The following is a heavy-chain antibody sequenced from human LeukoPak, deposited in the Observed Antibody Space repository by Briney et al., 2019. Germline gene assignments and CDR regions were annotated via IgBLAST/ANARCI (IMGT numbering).Heavy chain of an antibody. CDR2: IWYDGTNE. J-gene: IGHJ6*02. CDR1: GFTFNTYG. D-gene: IGHD3-10*01. CDR3: ARDYGSGRGVEISYYHYGMDV. V-gene: IGHV3-33*01. Sequence: PGGSLRLSSEASGFTFNTYGMHWVRQPPGEGLGWVEVIWYDGTNEYYADSVKGRFTISRDNSKNTLYLQMNSLRAEDTALYFCARDYGSGRGVEISYYHYGMDVWGQGTTVTVSS.